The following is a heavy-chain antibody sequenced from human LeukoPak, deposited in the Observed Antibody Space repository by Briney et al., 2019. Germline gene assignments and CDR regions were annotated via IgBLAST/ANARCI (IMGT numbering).Heavy chain of an antibody. CDR2: IKKTGSET. J-gene: IGHJ4*02. Sequence: ETLSLTCTVSGGSISSSSYYWGWIRRPPGKGLEWVAYIKKTGSETYYVDSVKGRFTITRDNTRNSLFLQMYSLRAEDTAVYFCAREDGYCGGGNCYSYFDSWGQGTLVTVSS. CDR3: AREDGYCGGGNCYSYFDS. V-gene: IGHV3-7*01. CDR1: GGSISSSSYY. D-gene: IGHD2-15*01.